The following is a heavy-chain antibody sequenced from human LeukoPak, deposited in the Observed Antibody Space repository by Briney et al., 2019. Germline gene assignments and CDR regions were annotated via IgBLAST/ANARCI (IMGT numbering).Heavy chain of an antibody. CDR1: GYTCTSYG. Sequence: ASVKVSCKASGYTCTSYGISWVRQAPGQGLEWMGWISAYNGNTNYAQKLQGRVTMTEDTSTDTAYMELSSLRSEDTAVYYCATTGTMVRGAIGNWFDPWGQGTLVTVSS. CDR3: ATTGTMVRGAIGNWFDP. V-gene: IGHV1-18*01. J-gene: IGHJ5*02. CDR2: ISAYNGNT. D-gene: IGHD3-10*01.